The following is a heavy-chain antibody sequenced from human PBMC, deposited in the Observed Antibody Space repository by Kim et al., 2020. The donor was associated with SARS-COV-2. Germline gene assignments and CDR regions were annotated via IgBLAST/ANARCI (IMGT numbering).Heavy chain of an antibody. J-gene: IGHJ2*01. V-gene: IGHV4-31*03. CDR2: IYYSGST. CDR1: GGSISSGGYY. D-gene: IGHD2-21*02. CDR3: ARDRSRGPYCGGDCHPGWYFDL. Sequence: SETLSLTCTVSGGSISSGGYYWSWIRQHPGKGLEWIGYIYYSGSTYYNPSLKSRVTISVDTSKNQFSLKLSSVTAADTAVYYCARDRSRGPYCGGDCHPGWYFDLWGRGTLVTVSS.